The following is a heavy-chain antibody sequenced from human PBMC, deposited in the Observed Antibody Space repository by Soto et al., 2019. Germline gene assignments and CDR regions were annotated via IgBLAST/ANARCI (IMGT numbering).Heavy chain of an antibody. D-gene: IGHD3-3*01. V-gene: IGHV4-34*01. CDR3: ARGWRSLRFLEWLSEENWFDP. CDR2: INHSGST. J-gene: IGHJ5*02. CDR1: GGSFSGYY. Sequence: PSETLSLTCAVYGGSFSGYYWSWIRQPPGKGLEWIGEINHSGSTNYNPSLKSRVTISVDTSKNQFSLKLSSVTAADTAVYYCARGWRSLRFLEWLSEENWFDPWGQGTLVTVS.